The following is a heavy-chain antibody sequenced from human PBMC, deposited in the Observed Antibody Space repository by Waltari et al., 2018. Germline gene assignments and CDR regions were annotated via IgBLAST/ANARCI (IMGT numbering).Heavy chain of an antibody. CDR2: INVGNGDT. Sequence: QVQLVQSGTEVKKPGATVKVSCKTSGYTFISYSMHWVRQAPGQRPEWMGWINVGNGDTKYSQEFHGRVTITSDTFARTTYMELRSLRSEDMAVYFCARGSRLPFFDWWGQGTLVSVSS. CDR1: GYTFISYS. J-gene: IGHJ4*02. CDR3: ARGSRLPFFDW. V-gene: IGHV1-3*03. D-gene: IGHD4-17*01.